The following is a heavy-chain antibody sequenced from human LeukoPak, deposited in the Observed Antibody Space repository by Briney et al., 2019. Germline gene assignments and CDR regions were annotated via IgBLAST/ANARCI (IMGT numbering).Heavy chain of an antibody. CDR1: GDSVSSNSAA. D-gene: IGHD1-1*01. CDR3: ARDPTGTFPFDY. J-gene: IGHJ4*02. V-gene: IGHV6-1*01. CDR2: TYYRSKWYN. Sequence: SQTLSLTCAISGDSVSSNSAAWNWIRQSPSRGLEWLGRTYYRSKWYNEYAPSVKSRITINPDTSKNQFSLRLNSVTPEDTAFYYCARDPTGTFPFDYWGQGTLVTVSS.